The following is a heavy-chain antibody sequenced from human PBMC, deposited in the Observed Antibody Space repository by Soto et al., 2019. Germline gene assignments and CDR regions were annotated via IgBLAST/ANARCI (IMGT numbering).Heavy chain of an antibody. D-gene: IGHD2-15*01. CDR1: GYTFISYA. Sequence: QVQLVQSGAEERKPGASVKLSCRASGYTFISYAIHWVRQAPGQRLEWMGWVNPATGHTEYSQKFQGRVTITRDTSAKTGYMELSSLRSEDTAVYYCARAGWWVDDWGPGTLVTVS. CDR3: ARAGWWVDD. J-gene: IGHJ4*01. CDR2: VNPATGHT. V-gene: IGHV1-3*05.